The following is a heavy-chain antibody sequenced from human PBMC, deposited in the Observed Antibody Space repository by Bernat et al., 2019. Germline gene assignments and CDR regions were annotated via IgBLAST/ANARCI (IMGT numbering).Heavy chain of an antibody. CDR1: GGTFSSYT. Sequence: QVQLVQPGAEVKKPGSSVKVSCKASGGTFSSYTISWVRQAPGQGLEWMGRIIPILGIANYAQKFQSRVTITADKSTSTAYMELRSLRSGDTAVYYWTTGGSVPRFDPWDQGTLVTVSS. V-gene: IGHV1-69*02. CDR3: TTGGSVPRFDP. D-gene: IGHD4-17*01. J-gene: IGHJ5*02. CDR2: IIPILGIA.